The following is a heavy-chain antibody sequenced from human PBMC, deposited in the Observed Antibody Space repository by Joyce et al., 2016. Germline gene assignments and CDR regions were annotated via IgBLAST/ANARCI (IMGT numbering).Heavy chain of an antibody. Sequence: QVQLVQSGAEVKKPGASVKVSCKASGYTFTSYDINWVRQATGQGLEWMAGMKPNSGNTGYAQKFQGRVTMTWNTSISTAYMEVSSLRSEDTAIYYCARERNFGDLSFDPWGQGTLVTVSS. V-gene: IGHV1-8*01. CDR3: ARERNFGDLSFDP. CDR2: MKPNSGNT. J-gene: IGHJ5*02. CDR1: GYTFTSYD. D-gene: IGHD4-17*01.